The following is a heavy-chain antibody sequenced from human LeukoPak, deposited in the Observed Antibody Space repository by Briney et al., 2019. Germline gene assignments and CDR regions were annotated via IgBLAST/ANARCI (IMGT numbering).Heavy chain of an antibody. Sequence: GGSLRLSCAASGFTFSSYAMSWVRQAPGEGLEWVSAISGSGGSTYYADSVKGRFTISRDNSKNTLYLQMNSLRAEDTAVYYCARERGRPGSYYYYGMDVWGQGTTVTVSS. V-gene: IGHV3-23*01. D-gene: IGHD2-15*01. J-gene: IGHJ6*02. CDR1: GFTFSSYA. CDR3: ARERGRPGSYYYYGMDV. CDR2: ISGSGGST.